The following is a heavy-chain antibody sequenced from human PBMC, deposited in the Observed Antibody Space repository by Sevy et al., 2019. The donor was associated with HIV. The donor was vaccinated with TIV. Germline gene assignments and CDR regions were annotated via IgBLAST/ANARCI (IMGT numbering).Heavy chain of an antibody. V-gene: IGHV3-23*01. CDR1: GFTFSSYA. Sequence: GGSLRLSCAASGFTFSSYAMSWVRQAPGKGLEWVSAISGSGGSTYYADSVKGRFTISRDNSKNTRYLQMNSLRAEDTAVDYCAKERWIRYPLRPVGVMSPRLPDIWGQGTMVTVSS. CDR3: AKERWIRYPLRPVGVMSPRLPDI. D-gene: IGHD5-18*01. CDR2: ISGSGGST. J-gene: IGHJ3*02.